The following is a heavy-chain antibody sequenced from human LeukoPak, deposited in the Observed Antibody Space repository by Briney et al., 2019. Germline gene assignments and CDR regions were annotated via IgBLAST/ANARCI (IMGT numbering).Heavy chain of an antibody. CDR2: IYYSGST. CDR3: ARRPSPHIVGVMY. J-gene: IGHJ4*02. D-gene: IGHD1-26*01. V-gene: IGHV4-39*01. Sequence: SETLPLTCTVSGGSISSSSYYWGWIRQPPGKGLEWIGSIYYSGSTYYNPSLKSRVTISVDTSKNQFSLKLSSVTAADTAVYYCARRPSPHIVGVMYWGQGTLVTVSS. CDR1: GGSISSSSYY.